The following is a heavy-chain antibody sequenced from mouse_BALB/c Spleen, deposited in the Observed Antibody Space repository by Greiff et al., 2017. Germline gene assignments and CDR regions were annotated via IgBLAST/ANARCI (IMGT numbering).Heavy chain of an antibody. CDR3: TRSVYYFDY. CDR2: INPSNGGT. CDR1: GYTFTSYY. J-gene: IGHJ2*01. V-gene: IGHV1-53*01. Sequence: VQLQQSGAELVKPGASVKLSCKASGYTFTSYYMYWVKQRPGQGLEWIGDINPSNGGTNFNEKFKSKATLTVDKSSSTAYMQLSSLTSEDSAVYYCTRSVYYFDYWGQGTTLTVSS.